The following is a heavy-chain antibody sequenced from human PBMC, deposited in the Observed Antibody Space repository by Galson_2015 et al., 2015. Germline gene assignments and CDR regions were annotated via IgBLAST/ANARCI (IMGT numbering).Heavy chain of an antibody. CDR1: GFTFSSYE. Sequence: SLRLSCAASGFTFSSYEMNWVRQAPGKGLEWVSYISSSGSTIYYADSVKGRFTISRDNAKNSLYLQMNSLRAEDTAVYYCARGLLWFGESQTSEYYFDYWGQGTLVTVSS. D-gene: IGHD3-10*01. CDR3: ARGLLWFGESQTSEYYFDY. V-gene: IGHV3-48*03. J-gene: IGHJ4*02. CDR2: ISSSGSTI.